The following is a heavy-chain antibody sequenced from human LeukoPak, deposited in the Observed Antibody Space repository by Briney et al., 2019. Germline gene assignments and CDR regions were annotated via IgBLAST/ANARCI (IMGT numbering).Heavy chain of an antibody. J-gene: IGHJ4*02. Sequence: GGSLRLSCAASGVTFNSCAMNWVRQAPGKGLEWVSSISGSDGTSHYADFVKGRFTISRDNSKNTLYLQMNSLRAEDTAAYYCAKSLGVGGYTRYKGFDQWGQGTLVVVSS. CDR1: GVTFNSCA. CDR2: ISGSDGTS. CDR3: AKSLGVGGYTRYKGFDQ. D-gene: IGHD3-16*02. V-gene: IGHV3-23*01.